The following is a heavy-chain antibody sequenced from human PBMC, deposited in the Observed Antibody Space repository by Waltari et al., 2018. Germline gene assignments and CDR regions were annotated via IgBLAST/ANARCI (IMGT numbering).Heavy chain of an antibody. CDR1: GGSISSYY. D-gene: IGHD6-19*01. CDR2: IYYSGST. CDR3: ARAKWLVPDAFDI. J-gene: IGHJ3*02. Sequence: QVQLQESGPGLVKPSETLSLTCTVSGGSISSYYWSWIRQPPGKGLEWIGYIYYSGSTNYNPSLKSRVTISVDTSKNQFSLKLSSVTAADTAVYYCARAKWLVPDAFDIWGQGTMVTVSS. V-gene: IGHV4-59*12.